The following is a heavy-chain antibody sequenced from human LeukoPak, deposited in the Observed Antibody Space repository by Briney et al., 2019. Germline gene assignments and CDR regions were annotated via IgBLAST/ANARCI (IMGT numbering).Heavy chain of an antibody. CDR2: IYSSGNT. D-gene: IGHD2-15*01. CDR1: GGSISSYY. Sequence: SETLSLTCTVSGGSISSYYWSWARQPAGKGLEWIGRIYSSGNTNYNPSLKSRVTMSVDTSRNQFSLKLSSVTAADTAVYYCARESVGYCSGGSCPYYFDYWGQGTLVTVSS. V-gene: IGHV4-4*07. CDR3: ARESVGYCSGGSCPYYFDY. J-gene: IGHJ4*02.